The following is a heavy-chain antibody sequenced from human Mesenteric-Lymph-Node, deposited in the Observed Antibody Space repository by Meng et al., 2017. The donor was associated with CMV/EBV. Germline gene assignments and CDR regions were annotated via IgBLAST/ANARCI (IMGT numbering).Heavy chain of an antibody. CDR3: ARDCSSTSCYGHWDY. V-gene: IGHV3-72*01. Sequence: FTFSGRYIDWVRQAPGKGLEWVGHTRNKANSYTTEYAASVKGRFTISRGDSKNSLYLQMNSLKTEDTAVYYCARDCSSTSCYGHWDYWGQGTLVTVSS. CDR1: FTFSGRY. J-gene: IGHJ4*02. CDR2: TRNKANSYTT. D-gene: IGHD2-2*01.